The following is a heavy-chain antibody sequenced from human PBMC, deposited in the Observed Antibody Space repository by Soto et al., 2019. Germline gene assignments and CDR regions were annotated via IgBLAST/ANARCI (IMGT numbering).Heavy chain of an antibody. CDR3: AKGGFVDGDDMHPVMEV. D-gene: IGHD4-17*01. V-gene: IGHV4-4*07. Sequence: QVHLQESGPGLVKPSGTLSLICTVSGNSMFNYYWSWIRQPAGKGLEWIGRVYTDGTAIYNPSLKSRVTMSVDMSKNQLALKVNAVTAADTAVYYCAKGGFVDGDDMHPVMEVWGHGATVIGS. CDR1: GNSMFNYY. J-gene: IGHJ6*02. CDR2: VYTDGTA.